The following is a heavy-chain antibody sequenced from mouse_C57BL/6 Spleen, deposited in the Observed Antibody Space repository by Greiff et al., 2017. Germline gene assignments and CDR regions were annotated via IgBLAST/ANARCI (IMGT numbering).Heavy chain of an antibody. CDR2: IYPGDGDT. J-gene: IGHJ1*03. CDR3: ARGWDVEYFDV. D-gene: IGHD4-1*01. Sequence: QVHVKQSGPELVKPGASVKISCKASGYAFSSSWMNWVKQRPGKGLEWIGRIYPGDGDTNYNGKFKGKATLTADKSSSTAYMQLSSLTSEDSAVYFCARGWDVEYFDVWGTGTTVTVSS. V-gene: IGHV1-82*01. CDR1: GYAFSSSW.